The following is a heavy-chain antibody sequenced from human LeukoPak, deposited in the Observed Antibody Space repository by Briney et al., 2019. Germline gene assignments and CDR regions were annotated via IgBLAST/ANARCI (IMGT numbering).Heavy chain of an antibody. J-gene: IGHJ6*02. V-gene: IGHV5-51*01. Sequence: GESLKISWKGSGYSFTCYWIGWVRQMPGEGLEGMGKSCPSDSDTRHSPSFQCQVTISADKSISTAYLEWSSLKASDTAMYDGERHHSSSWYDFGDNYAGIDVWGQGTTVTVSS. CDR1: GYSFTCYW. CDR3: ERHHSSSWYDFGDNYAGIDV. CDR2: SCPSDSDT. D-gene: IGHD6-13*01.